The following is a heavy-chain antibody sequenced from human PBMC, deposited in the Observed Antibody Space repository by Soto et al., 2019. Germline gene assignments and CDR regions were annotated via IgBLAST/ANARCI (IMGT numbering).Heavy chain of an antibody. CDR1: GYSFTTYA. CDR3: ARNVVATIQLDY. J-gene: IGHJ4*02. D-gene: IGHD5-12*01. V-gene: IGHV1-3*01. CDR2: IDVGTGNT. Sequence: QVQLVQSGAEVKKPGASVKVSRKASGYSFTTYAVHWVRQAPGQRLEWMGWIDVGTGNTKYSQKFQGRVTMTRDTSANTAYMELSSLTSEDTAVYYCARNVVATIQLDYWGQGALVTVSS.